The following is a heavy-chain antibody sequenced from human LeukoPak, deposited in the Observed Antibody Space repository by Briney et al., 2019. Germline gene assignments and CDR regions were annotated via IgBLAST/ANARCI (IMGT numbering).Heavy chain of an antibody. CDR3: AKDRLGFGESLDY. D-gene: IGHD3-10*01. J-gene: IGHJ4*02. Sequence: GGSLRLSCAASGFTFDDYAMLWVRQAPGKGLEWVSGISWNSGSIGYADSVKGRFTISRDNAKNSLYLQMNSLSAEDTALYYCAKDRLGFGESLDYWGQGTLVTVSS. V-gene: IGHV3-9*01. CDR1: GFTFDDYA. CDR2: ISWNSGSI.